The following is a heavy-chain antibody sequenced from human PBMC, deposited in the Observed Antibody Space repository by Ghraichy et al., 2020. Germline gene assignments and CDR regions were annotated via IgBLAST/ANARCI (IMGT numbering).Heavy chain of an antibody. D-gene: IGHD6-19*01. V-gene: IGHV3-21*01. Sequence: GGSLRLSCAASGFTFSSYSMNWVRQAPGKGLEWVSSISSSSSYIYYADSVKGRFTISRDNAKNSLYLQMNSLRAEDTAVYYCARDEVKPRIAVYRPRLKDAFDIWGQGTMVTVSS. CDR2: ISSSSSYI. J-gene: IGHJ3*02. CDR3: ARDEVKPRIAVYRPRLKDAFDI. CDR1: GFTFSSYS.